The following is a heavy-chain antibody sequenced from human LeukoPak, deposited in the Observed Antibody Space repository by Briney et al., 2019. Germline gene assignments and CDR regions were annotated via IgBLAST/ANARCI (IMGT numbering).Heavy chain of an antibody. V-gene: IGHV1-46*01. J-gene: IGHJ4*02. CDR1: GYTFTSYG. D-gene: IGHD3-22*01. CDR2: INPSGGST. CDR3: ARSLITEYYFDY. Sequence: ASVKVSCKASGYTFTSYGISWVRQVPGQGLEWMGIINPSGGSTSYAQKFQGRVTMTRDTSTSTVYMELSSLRSEDTAVYYCARSLITEYYFDYWGQGTLVTVSS.